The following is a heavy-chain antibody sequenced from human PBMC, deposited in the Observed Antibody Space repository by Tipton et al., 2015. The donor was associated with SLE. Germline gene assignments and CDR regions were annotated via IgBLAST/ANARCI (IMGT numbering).Heavy chain of an antibody. J-gene: IGHJ4*02. CDR1: GGSISSYY. D-gene: IGHD6-19*01. Sequence: TLSLTCTVSGGSISSYYWSWIRQPPGKGLEWIGSIYHSGSTYYNPSLKSRVTISVETSKNQFSLKLNSVTAADTAVYYCARAGGGDSGWYGYWGQGTLVTVSS. CDR3: ARAGGGDSGWYGY. CDR2: IYHSGST. V-gene: IGHV4-38-2*02.